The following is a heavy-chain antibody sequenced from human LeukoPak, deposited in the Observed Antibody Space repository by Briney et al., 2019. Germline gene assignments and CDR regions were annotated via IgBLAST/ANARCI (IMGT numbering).Heavy chain of an antibody. CDR2: IDPSDSYT. Sequence: PGESLKISCKGSGYSFTSYWISWVRQMPGKGLEWTGRIDPSDSYTNYSPSFQGHVTISADKSISTAYPQWSSLKASDTAMYYCATYYSGYDYGPYYNGMDVWGQGTTVTVSS. J-gene: IGHJ6*02. CDR1: GYSFTSYW. CDR3: ATYYSGYDYGPYYNGMDV. V-gene: IGHV5-10-1*01. D-gene: IGHD5-12*01.